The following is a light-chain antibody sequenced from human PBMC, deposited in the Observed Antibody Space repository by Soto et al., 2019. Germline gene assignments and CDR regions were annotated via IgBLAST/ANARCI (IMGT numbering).Light chain of an antibody. J-gene: IGKJ5*01. Sequence: DIQMTQSPSSLSASVGDRVTITCRASQSISSYLNWYQQKPGKAPKLLIYAASSLQRGVPSRFSGSGSGTDFTLTISSLKPEDFATYYCQQSYSNSITFGQGTRLETK. V-gene: IGKV1-39*01. CDR1: QSISSY. CDR2: AAS. CDR3: QQSYSNSIT.